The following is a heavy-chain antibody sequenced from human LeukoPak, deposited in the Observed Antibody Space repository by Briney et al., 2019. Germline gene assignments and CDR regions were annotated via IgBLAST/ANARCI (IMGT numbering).Heavy chain of an antibody. J-gene: IGHJ4*02. CDR1: GFTFSSYW. Sequence: AGGSLRLSCAASGFTFSSYWMSWVRQAPGKGLEWVANIKQDGSEKYYVDSVKGRFTISRDNAKNSLYLQMNSLRAEDTAVYYCARGRSYYDILTGSDYWGQGTLVTVSS. CDR2: IKQDGSEK. D-gene: IGHD3-9*01. V-gene: IGHV3-7*01. CDR3: ARGRSYYDILTGSDY.